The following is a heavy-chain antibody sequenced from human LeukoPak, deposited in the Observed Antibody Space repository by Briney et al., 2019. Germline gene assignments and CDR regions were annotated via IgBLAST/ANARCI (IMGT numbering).Heavy chain of an antibody. CDR1: GFTFSSYG. CDR2: IRYDGSNK. J-gene: IGHJ6*03. Sequence: GGSLRLPCAASGFTFSSYGMHWVRQAPGKGLEWVAFIRYDGSNKYYADSVKGRFTISRDNAKNSLYLQMNSLRADDTAVYYCARFAAGGSYYYYMDVWGKGTTVTVSS. D-gene: IGHD3-10*01. V-gene: IGHV3-30*02. CDR3: ARFAAGGSYYYYMDV.